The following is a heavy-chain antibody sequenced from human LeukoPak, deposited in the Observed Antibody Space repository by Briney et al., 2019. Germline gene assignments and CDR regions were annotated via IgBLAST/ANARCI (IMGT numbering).Heavy chain of an antibody. CDR3: ASSRFGGDYFDY. CDR1: GGSISSYY. Sequence: SETLSLTCTVSGGSISSYYWSWIRQPPGKGLEWIGYIYYSGSTNYNPSLRSRVTISVDTSKNPFSLKLSSVTAADTAVYYCASSRFGGDYFDYWGQGTLVTVSS. CDR2: IYYSGST. D-gene: IGHD3-10*02. J-gene: IGHJ4*02. V-gene: IGHV4-59*01.